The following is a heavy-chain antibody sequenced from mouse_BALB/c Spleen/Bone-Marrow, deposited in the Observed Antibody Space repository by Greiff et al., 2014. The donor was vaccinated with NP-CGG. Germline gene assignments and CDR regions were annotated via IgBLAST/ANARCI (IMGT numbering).Heavy chain of an antibody. D-gene: IGHD2-2*01. V-gene: IGHV5-6-5*01. J-gene: IGHJ3*01. Sequence: EVQRVESGGGLVQPGGSLKLSCAASGFTFSSYAMSWVRQTPEKRLEWVASISSGGSTYYPDSVKGRFTISRDNARNILYLQMSSLRSEDTAMYYCAREMVTGFAYWGQGTLVTVSA. CDR2: ISSGGST. CDR3: AREMVTGFAY. CDR1: GFTFSSYA.